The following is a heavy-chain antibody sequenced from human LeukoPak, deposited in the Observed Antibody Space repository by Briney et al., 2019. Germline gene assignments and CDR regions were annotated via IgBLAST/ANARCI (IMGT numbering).Heavy chain of an antibody. CDR2: IIPIFGTA. V-gene: IGHV1-69*13. CDR3: ARDRPRRYDFWSGYPYYYYYGMDV. D-gene: IGHD3-3*01. J-gene: IGHJ6*02. CDR1: GGTFSSYA. Sequence: SVKVSCKASGGTFSSYAISWVRQAPGQGLEWMGGIIPIFGTANYAQKFQGRVTITADESTSTAYMELSSLRSEDTAVYYCARDRPRRYDFWSGYPYYYYYGMDVWGQGTTVTVSS.